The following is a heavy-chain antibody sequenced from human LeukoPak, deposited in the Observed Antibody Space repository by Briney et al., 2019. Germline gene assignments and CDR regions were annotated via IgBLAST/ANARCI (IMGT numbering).Heavy chain of an antibody. J-gene: IGHJ3*02. Sequence: PGGSLRLSCAASGFTFSSYAMSWVRQAPGKGLEWVSAISGSGGGTYYADSVKGRFTISRDNSKNTLYLQMISLRAEDTAVYYCASSRMTIYGVVNDAFDIWGQGTMVTVSS. CDR1: GFTFSSYA. CDR3: ASSRMTIYGVVNDAFDI. V-gene: IGHV3-23*01. D-gene: IGHD3-3*01. CDR2: ISGSGGGT.